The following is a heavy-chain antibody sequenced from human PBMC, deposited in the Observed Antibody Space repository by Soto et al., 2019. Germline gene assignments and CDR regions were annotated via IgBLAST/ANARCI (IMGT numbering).Heavy chain of an antibody. CDR3: ARATQSYYDTSGYYSYVH. D-gene: IGHD3-22*01. J-gene: IGHJ4*02. CDR2: SRNKGNRYST. Sequence: GESLKISCTTSGFTSRDHYMDWVRQGPGKGLEWVGRSRNKGNRYSTEYAPSVKGRFTISRDNAKSSLYLQMNNLRAEDTASYFCARATQSYYDTSGYYSYVHWGQGAQVTVSS. V-gene: IGHV3-72*01. CDR1: GFTSRDHY.